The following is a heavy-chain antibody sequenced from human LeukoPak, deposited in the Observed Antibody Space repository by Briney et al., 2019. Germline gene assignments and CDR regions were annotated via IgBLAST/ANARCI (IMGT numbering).Heavy chain of an antibody. CDR3: TRDEMKGRGYYDSSGYDS. CDR1: GFTFGDYA. J-gene: IGHJ4*02. CDR2: IRSKAYGGTT. D-gene: IGHD3-22*01. V-gene: IGHV3-49*04. Sequence: GGSLRLSCTASGFTFGDYAMSWVRQAPGKGLEWVGFIRSKAYGGTTEYAASVKGRFTISRDDSKSIAYLQMNSLKTEDTAVYYCTRDEMKGRGYYDSSGYDSWGQGTLVTVSS.